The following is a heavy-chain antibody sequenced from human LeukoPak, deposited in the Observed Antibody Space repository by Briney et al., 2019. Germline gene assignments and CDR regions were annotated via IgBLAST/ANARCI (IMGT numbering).Heavy chain of an antibody. CDR2: ISGSGGST. Sequence: VGSLRLSCAASGFTFSSYEMNWVRQAPGKGLEWVSAISGSGGSTYYADSVKGRFTISRDNSKNTLYLQMNSLRAEDTAVYYCAKAPYYDFWSGYPNYFDYWGQGTLVTVSS. CDR1: GFTFSSYE. J-gene: IGHJ4*02. V-gene: IGHV3-23*01. CDR3: AKAPYYDFWSGYPNYFDY. D-gene: IGHD3-3*01.